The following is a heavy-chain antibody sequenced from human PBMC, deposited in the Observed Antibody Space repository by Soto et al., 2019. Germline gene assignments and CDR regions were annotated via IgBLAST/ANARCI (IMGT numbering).Heavy chain of an antibody. D-gene: IGHD5-12*01. CDR1: GGTFSSYA. Sequence: SVKVSCKASGGTFSSYAISWVRQAPGQGLEWMGGIIPIFGTANYAQKFQGRVTITADESTSTAYMELSSLRSEDTAVYYCARMGYSGYDFSYLDYWGQGXLVTVYS. V-gene: IGHV1-69*13. J-gene: IGHJ4*02. CDR2: IIPIFGTA. CDR3: ARMGYSGYDFSYLDY.